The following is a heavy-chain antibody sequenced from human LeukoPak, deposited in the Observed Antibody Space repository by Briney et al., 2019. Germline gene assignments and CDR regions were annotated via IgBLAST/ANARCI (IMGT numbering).Heavy chain of an antibody. J-gene: IGHJ4*02. CDR2: IRSDGSTK. D-gene: IGHD3-10*01. CDR3: ASREDYYGSGTPYY. V-gene: IGHV3-30*02. CDR1: AFTFSSFG. Sequence: GGSLRLSCAASAFTFSSFGMHWVRQAPGKGLEWVSFIRSDGSTKYYADSVKGRFTISRDNSKNTLYLQMNSLRAEDTAVYYCASREDYYGSGTPYYWGQGTLVTVSS.